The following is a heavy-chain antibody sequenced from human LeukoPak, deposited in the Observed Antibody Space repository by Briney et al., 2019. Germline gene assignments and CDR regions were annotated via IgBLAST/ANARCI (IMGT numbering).Heavy chain of an antibody. J-gene: IGHJ3*02. V-gene: IGHV3-53*01. D-gene: IGHD3-22*01. Sequence: GGSLRLSCAASGFTVSSNYMSWVRQAPGKGLEWVSVIYSGGSTYYADSVKGRFTISRDNSKNTLYLQMNSLRAEDTAVYYCAREISGYYWRAFDIWGQGTMVTVSS. CDR1: GFTVSSNY. CDR2: IYSGGST. CDR3: AREISGYYWRAFDI.